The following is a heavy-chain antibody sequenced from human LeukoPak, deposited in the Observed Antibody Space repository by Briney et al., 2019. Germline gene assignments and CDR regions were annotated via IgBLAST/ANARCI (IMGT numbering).Heavy chain of an antibody. V-gene: IGHV3-21*01. CDR1: GFTFSSYS. D-gene: IGHD1-26*01. J-gene: IGHJ4*02. CDR2: ISSSSSYI. CDR3: ARDYRSLFDY. Sequence: GGSLRLSCATSGFTFSSYSMNWVRQAPGKGLEWVSSISSSSSYIYYADSVKGRFTISRDNAENSLYLQMNSLRAEDTAVYYCARDYRSLFDYWGQGTLVTVSS.